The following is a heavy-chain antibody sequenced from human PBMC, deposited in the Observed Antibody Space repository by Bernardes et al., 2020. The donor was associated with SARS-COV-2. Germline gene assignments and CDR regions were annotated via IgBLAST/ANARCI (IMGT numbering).Heavy chain of an antibody. Sequence: ASVKVSCKASGYTFTGYYMHWVRQAPGQGLEWMGWINPNSGGTNYAQKFQGWVTMTRDTSISTAYMELSRLRSDDTAVYYCARVVFPKYSGYDEPNSYFDYWGQGTLVTVSS. J-gene: IGHJ4*02. D-gene: IGHD5-12*01. CDR3: ARVVFPKYSGYDEPNSYFDY. CDR1: GYTFTGYY. V-gene: IGHV1-2*04. CDR2: INPNSGGT.